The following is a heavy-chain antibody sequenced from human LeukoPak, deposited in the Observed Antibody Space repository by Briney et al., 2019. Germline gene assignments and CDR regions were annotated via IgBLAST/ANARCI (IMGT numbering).Heavy chain of an antibody. CDR3: AKGHRSSSSFFDS. J-gene: IGHJ4*02. D-gene: IGHD6-19*01. V-gene: IGHV3-23*01. CDR1: SGFA. CDR2: INGRGDDT. Sequence: GESLRLSCAAFSGFAMSWVRQAPGKGLEWVSAINGRGDDTYYPDSVKGRFTISRDNSNNTLYLQMNSLRAEDTAVYYCAKGHRSSSSFFDSWGQGILVTVSS.